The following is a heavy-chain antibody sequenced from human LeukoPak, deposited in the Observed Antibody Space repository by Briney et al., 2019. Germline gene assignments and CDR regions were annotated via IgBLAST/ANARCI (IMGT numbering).Heavy chain of an antibody. D-gene: IGHD3-10*01. CDR3: ARLSFGESDYYYGMDV. Sequence: GESLKISCKGSGYSFTSYWIGWVRQMPGKGLEWMGIIYPGDSDTRYSPSFQGQVTISADKSISTAYLQWSSLKASDTAMYYCARLSFGESDYYYGMDVWGQGTTVTVSS. V-gene: IGHV5-51*01. CDR1: GYSFTSYW. CDR2: IYPGDSDT. J-gene: IGHJ6*02.